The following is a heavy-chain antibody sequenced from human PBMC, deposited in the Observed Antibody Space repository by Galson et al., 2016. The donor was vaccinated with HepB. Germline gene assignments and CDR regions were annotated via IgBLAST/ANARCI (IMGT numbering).Heavy chain of an antibody. J-gene: IGHJ4*02. D-gene: IGHD2-15*01. CDR1: GGSISSSHSYY. Sequence: SETLSLTCTVSGGSISSSHSYYWGWIRQPPGRGLEWIGTISYHGKTYYHPSLKSRVTISVDTSRNQFSLRLSSVTATDTAVYYCAREGSRAGYYWGRGTLVTVSS. CDR2: ISYHGKT. V-gene: IGHV4-39*02. CDR3: AREGSRAGYY.